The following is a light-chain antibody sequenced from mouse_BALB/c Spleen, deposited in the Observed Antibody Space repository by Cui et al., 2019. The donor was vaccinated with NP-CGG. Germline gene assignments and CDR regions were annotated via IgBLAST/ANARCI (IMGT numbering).Light chain of an antibody. CDR2: GTN. J-gene: IGLJ1*01. CDR1: TGTVTTSNY. Sequence: QGVVTQVSALTTSPGETVTLTCRSSTGTVTTSNYANWVQEKPDHLFTGLIGGTNNRVPGVPARFSGSLIGDKAALTITGAQTEDEAIYFCALWYSNHWVFGGGTKLTVL. V-gene: IGLV1*01. CDR3: ALWYSNHWV.